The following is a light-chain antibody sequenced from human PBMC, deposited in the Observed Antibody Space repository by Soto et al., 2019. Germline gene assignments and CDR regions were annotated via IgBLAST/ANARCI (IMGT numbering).Light chain of an antibody. Sequence: DIQMTQSPSTLSASVGDRVTITCRASKSISSWLAWYQQKPGKAPKLLIYDASSLESGVPSRFSGSGSGTEFTLTISSLQPDDFATYYCQQYNSSPKTFGQGTKVDIK. CDR1: KSISSW. V-gene: IGKV1-5*01. J-gene: IGKJ1*01. CDR2: DAS. CDR3: QQYNSSPKT.